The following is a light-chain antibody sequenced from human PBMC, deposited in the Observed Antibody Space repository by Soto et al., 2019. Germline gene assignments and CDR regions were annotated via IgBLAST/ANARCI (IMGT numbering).Light chain of an antibody. J-gene: IGKJ4*01. CDR1: QTISSW. V-gene: IGKV1-5*01. CDR3: QQVDSYPLT. Sequence: EIQMTQSPSTLSASVGDRVSITCLASQTISSWLAWYQQKPGKAPKVLIYDASSLESGVPSRFSGSGSGAEFTLTISSLQPEDFATYYCQQVDSYPLTFGGGTKVDNK. CDR2: DAS.